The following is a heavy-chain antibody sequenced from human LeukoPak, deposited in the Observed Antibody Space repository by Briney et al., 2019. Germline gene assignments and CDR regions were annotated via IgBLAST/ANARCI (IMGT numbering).Heavy chain of an antibody. J-gene: IGHJ4*02. V-gene: IGHV4-38-2*01. CDR3: ARHFSEYQLLRGGFFDY. D-gene: IGHD2-2*01. CDR2: VYHSGST. CDR1: AYSISSGYY. Sequence: KPSETLSLTFAVSAYSISSGYYWGWIRQPPGKGLEWIANVYHSGSTYYNPSLRSRVTISVDTSKNQFSLKLNSVTAADTAVYYCARHFSEYQLLRGGFFDYWGQGTLVNVSS.